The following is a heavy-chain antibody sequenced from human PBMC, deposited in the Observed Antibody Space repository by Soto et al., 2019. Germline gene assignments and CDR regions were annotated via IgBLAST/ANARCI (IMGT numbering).Heavy chain of an antibody. CDR3: ARRDGYCTNGVCYSGPWFDP. J-gene: IGHJ5*02. CDR1: GGSISSYY. V-gene: IGHV4-59*08. CDR2: IYYSGST. Sequence: SETLSLTCTVSGGSISSYYWSWIRQPPGKGLEWIGYIYYSGSTNYNPSLKSRVTISVDTSKNQFSLKLSSVTAADTAVYYCARRDGYCTNGVCYSGPWFDPWGQGTLVTVSS. D-gene: IGHD2-8*01.